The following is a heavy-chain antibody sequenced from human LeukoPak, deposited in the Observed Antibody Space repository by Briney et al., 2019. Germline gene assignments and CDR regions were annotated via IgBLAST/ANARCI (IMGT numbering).Heavy chain of an antibody. J-gene: IGHJ4*02. CDR1: GYTFTGYY. CDR3: ATSIVVVVAATHSALDY. CDR2: INPNSGGT. V-gene: IGHV1-2*02. D-gene: IGHD2-15*01. Sequence: GASVKVSCKASGYTFTGYYMHWVRQAPGQGLEWMGWINPNSGGTNYAQKFQGRVTMTRDTSISTAYMELSRLRSDDTAVYYCATSIVVVVAATHSALDYWGQGTLVTVSS.